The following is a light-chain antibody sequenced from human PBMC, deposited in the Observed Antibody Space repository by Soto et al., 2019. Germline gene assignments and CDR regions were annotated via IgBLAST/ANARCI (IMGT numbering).Light chain of an antibody. J-gene: IGLJ2*01. V-gene: IGLV2-14*01. CDR1: SSDVGGYAY. CDR3: SSYTSSTTPV. Sequence: QSVLAEPASVSGSPGQTITISCTGTSSDVGGYAYVSWYQQYPGKVPKLVISEVSNRPSGVSHRFSGSRSGNTASLTISGLQAEDEADYHCSSYTSSTTPVFGRGTKLTVL. CDR2: EVS.